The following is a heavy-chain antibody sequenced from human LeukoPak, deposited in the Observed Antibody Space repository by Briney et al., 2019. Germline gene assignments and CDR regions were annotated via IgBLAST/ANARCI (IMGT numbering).Heavy chain of an antibody. CDR3: ARMNCSSTSCYMGFDY. V-gene: IGHV1-69*05. Sequence: SVKVSCKASGGTFSSYAISWVRQAPGQGLEWMGGIIPIFGTANYAQKFQGRVTITTDESTSTAYMELSSLRSEDTAVYYCARMNCSSTSCYMGFDYWGQGTLVTVSP. CDR1: GGTFSSYA. J-gene: IGHJ4*02. D-gene: IGHD2-2*02. CDR2: IIPIFGTA.